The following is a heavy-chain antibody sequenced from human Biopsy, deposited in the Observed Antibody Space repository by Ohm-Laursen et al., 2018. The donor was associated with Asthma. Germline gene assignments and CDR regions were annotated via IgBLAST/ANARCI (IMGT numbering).Heavy chain of an antibody. Sequence: GTLSLTCAVYGGSFSGSYWSWIRQPPGKGLEWIGEINHSGSTNYNPSLKSRVTISVDTSRNQFSLRLRSVTAADTAVYFCARHWSGNGWHDIYNWFDPWGQGTTVTVSS. CDR3: ARHWSGNGWHDIYNWFDP. CDR1: GGSFSGSY. CDR2: INHSGST. V-gene: IGHV4-34*01. D-gene: IGHD1-1*01. J-gene: IGHJ5*01.